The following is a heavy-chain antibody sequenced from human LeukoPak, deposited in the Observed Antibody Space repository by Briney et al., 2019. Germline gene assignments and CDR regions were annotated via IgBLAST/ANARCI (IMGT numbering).Heavy chain of an antibody. Sequence: GASLKISCKGSGYSFTNYWIGWVRQMPGKGLEWMGIIYPGDSDTRYSPSFQGQVTISADKSISTAYLQWSSLKASDTAMYYCARRGIAAAGTADWFDPWGQGTLVTVSS. J-gene: IGHJ5*02. CDR1: GYSFTNYW. CDR3: ARRGIAAAGTADWFDP. CDR2: IYPGDSDT. V-gene: IGHV5-51*01. D-gene: IGHD6-13*01.